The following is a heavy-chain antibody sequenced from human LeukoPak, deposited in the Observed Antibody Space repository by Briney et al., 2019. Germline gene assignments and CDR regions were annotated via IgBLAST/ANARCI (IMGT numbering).Heavy chain of an antibody. Sequence: GSLRLSCAASGFTFSSYSMNWVRQAPGKGLEWVSYISSSSSTIYYADSVKGRFTISRDNAKNSLYLQMNSLRAEDTAVYYCARRRLGYCSSTSCYTFDYWGQGTLVTVSS. D-gene: IGHD2-2*02. CDR3: ARRRLGYCSSTSCYTFDY. V-gene: IGHV3-48*04. CDR2: ISSSSSTI. J-gene: IGHJ4*02. CDR1: GFTFSSYS.